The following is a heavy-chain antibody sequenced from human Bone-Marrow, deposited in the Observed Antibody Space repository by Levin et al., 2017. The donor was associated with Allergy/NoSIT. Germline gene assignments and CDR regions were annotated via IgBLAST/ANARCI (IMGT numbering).Heavy chain of an antibody. CDR1: GFTFSDYY. D-gene: IGHD1-26*01. Sequence: GGSLRLSCAASGFTFSDYYISWIRQFPGKGLEWIAYISGSGDTIYYADTVRGRFTISRDNANSSVHLHMDSLIAEDTALYYCARDADSGTYYLDWGQGTLVTVSS. CDR2: ISGSGDTI. CDR3: ARDADSGTYYLD. V-gene: IGHV3-11*01. J-gene: IGHJ4*02.